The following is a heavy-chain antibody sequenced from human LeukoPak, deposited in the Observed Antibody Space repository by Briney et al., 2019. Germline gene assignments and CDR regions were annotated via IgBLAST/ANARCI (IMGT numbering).Heavy chain of an antibody. CDR3: ARGGAYCGGDCYFAFDI. V-gene: IGHV1-3*01. CDR2: INAGNADA. D-gene: IGHD2-21*01. Sequence: GASGNVSCKASGYILTSHAIHWVRQAAGQSLEWMGWINAGNADAKYSQKFQGRVTITRDTSAITAYMELSSLRSEDTAVYYCARGGAYCGGDCYFAFDIWGQGTMVTVSS. J-gene: IGHJ3*02. CDR1: GYILTSHA.